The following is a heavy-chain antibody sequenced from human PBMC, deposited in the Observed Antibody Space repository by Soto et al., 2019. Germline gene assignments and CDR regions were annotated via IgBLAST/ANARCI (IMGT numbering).Heavy chain of an antibody. CDR2: ISWNSGSI. J-gene: IGHJ6*02. CDR1: GFTFDDYA. CDR3: AKDLSASPYSYCGMDV. V-gene: IGHV3-9*01. D-gene: IGHD3-3*01. Sequence: GGSLRLSCAASGFTFDDYAMHWVRQAPGKGLEWVSGISWNSGSIGYADSVKGRFTISRDSAKNSLYLQMNRLRAEDTALYYCAKDLSASPYSYCGMDVWGQGTTVTVSS.